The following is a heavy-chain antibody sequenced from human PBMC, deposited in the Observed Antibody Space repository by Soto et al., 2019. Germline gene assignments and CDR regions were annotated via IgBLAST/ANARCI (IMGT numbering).Heavy chain of an antibody. D-gene: IGHD3-16*01. CDR2: ISPSSTYT. CDR3: SREQYVFDY. CDR1: GFTFSDYY. V-gene: IGHV3-11*05. J-gene: IGHJ4*02. Sequence: QVQLVESGGGLVKPGGSLRLSCAASGFTFSDYYMNWLRQAPGKGLEWVSYISPSSTYTNYTDSVKGRFTISRDNAKNSLYLQMNSLRVEDTAVYYCSREQYVFDYWGQGTLVTVSS.